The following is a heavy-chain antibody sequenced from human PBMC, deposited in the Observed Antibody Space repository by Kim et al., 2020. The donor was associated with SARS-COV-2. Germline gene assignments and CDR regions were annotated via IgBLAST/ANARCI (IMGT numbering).Heavy chain of an antibody. J-gene: IGHJ6*02. V-gene: IGHV3-30*18. CDR2: ISYDGSNK. Sequence: GGSLRLSCAASGFTFSSYGMHWVRQAPGKGLEWVAVISYDGSNKYYADSVKGRFTISRDNSKNTLYLQMNSLRAEDTAVYYCAKGLPSGSYYHYYYYGMDVWGQGTTVTVSS. CDR1: GFTFSSYG. D-gene: IGHD1-26*01. CDR3: AKGLPSGSYYHYYYYGMDV.